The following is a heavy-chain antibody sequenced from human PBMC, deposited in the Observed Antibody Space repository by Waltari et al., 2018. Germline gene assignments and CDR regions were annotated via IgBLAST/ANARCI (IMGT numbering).Heavy chain of an antibody. CDR2: IYHSGST. D-gene: IGHD6-13*01. CDR1: GGSISSSNW. Sequence: GGSISSSNWWSWVRQPPGKGLEWIGEIYHSGSTNYNPSLKSRVTISVDKSKNQFSLKLSSVTAADTAVYYCARDLGLYSSSWVYWGQGTLVTVSS. V-gene: IGHV4-4*02. CDR3: ARDLGLYSSSWVY. J-gene: IGHJ4*02.